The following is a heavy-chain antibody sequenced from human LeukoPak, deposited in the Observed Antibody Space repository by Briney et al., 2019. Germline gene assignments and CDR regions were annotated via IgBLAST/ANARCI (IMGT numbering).Heavy chain of an antibody. CDR1: GYTFTSYG. D-gene: IGHD5-18*01. J-gene: IGHJ4*02. CDR2: ISAYNGNT. Sequence: ASVKVSCKASGYTFTSYGISWVRQAPGQGLEWMGWISAYNGNTNYAQKLQGRVTITADKSTSTAYMELSSLRSEETAVYYCARAPILRTAMVQWGFDYWGQGTLVTVSS. V-gene: IGHV1-18*01. CDR3: ARAPILRTAMVQWGFDY.